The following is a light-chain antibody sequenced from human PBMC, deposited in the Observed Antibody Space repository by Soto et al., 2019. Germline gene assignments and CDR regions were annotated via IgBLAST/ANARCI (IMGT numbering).Light chain of an antibody. CDR2: GAS. CDR3: QQYGSSPPKLT. Sequence: ESLVTQSPGTLSLSPGERATLSCRASQSVSSSDLAWYQQKPGQAPRLLIYGASSRATGIPDRFSGSGSGTDFTLTISRLEPEDFAVYYCQQYGSSPPKLTFGGGTKVEI. V-gene: IGKV3-20*01. CDR1: QSVSSSD. J-gene: IGKJ4*01.